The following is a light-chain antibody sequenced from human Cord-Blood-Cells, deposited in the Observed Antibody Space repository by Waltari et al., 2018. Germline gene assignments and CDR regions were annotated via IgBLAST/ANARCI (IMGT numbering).Light chain of an antibody. CDR2: AAS. J-gene: IGKJ2*01. V-gene: IGKV1-39*01. CDR3: QQSYRTPPYT. CDR1: QSISSY. Sequence: DIQMTQSPSSLSATVGDRVTITCRASQSISSYLNWYQQKPGKAPKLLIYAASSLQSGVPSRFSGRGSGTDVTHTSSSLQPEDFATYYCQQSYRTPPYTFGQGTKLEIK.